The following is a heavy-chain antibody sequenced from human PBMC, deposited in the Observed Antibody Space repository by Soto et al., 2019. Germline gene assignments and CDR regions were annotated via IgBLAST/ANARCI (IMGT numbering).Heavy chain of an antibody. CDR3: ARAVTWGLDV. Sequence: EVQLVESGGGLVQPGGSLRLSCAASGFTFSLYSMSWVRQAPGKGLEWVSYISRSSTGIHYADSVKGRFTISRDDATNSIQLQMNSLRDGDTAVYYCARAVTWGLDVWGQGTTVSISS. CDR1: GFTFSLYS. J-gene: IGHJ6*02. D-gene: IGHD3-10*01. CDR2: ISRSSTGI. V-gene: IGHV3-48*02.